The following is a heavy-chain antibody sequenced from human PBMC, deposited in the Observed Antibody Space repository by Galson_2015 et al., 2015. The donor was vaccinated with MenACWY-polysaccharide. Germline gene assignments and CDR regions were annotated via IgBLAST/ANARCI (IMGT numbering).Heavy chain of an antibody. CDR1: GGSFSGYY. D-gene: IGHD3-3*01. Sequence: SESLSLTCAVYGGSFSGYYWSWISQPPGKGLEWIGVINHSGSTNYNPSLKSRVTISVDTSKNQFSLKLSSVTAADTAVYYCARDHWGFFGVGRRFDYWGQGTLVTVSS. J-gene: IGHJ4*02. CDR3: ARDHWGFFGVGRRFDY. V-gene: IGHV4-34*01. CDR2: INHSGST.